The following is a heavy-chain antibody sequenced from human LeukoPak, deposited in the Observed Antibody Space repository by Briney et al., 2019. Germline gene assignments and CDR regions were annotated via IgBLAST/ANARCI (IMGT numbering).Heavy chain of an antibody. J-gene: IGHJ5*02. V-gene: IGHV4-59*08. Sequence: SETLSLTCTVSGASISDFYWSWIRQSPEKGLEWLGYIFHTGSTNYNPSVKSRVTISMDTSKNQFSLRLNSVTAADTAVYYCARHPQEFRPDWFDPWGQGTLVTVSS. CDR3: ARHPQEFRPDWFDP. CDR1: GASISDFY. D-gene: IGHD3-10*01. CDR2: IFHTGST.